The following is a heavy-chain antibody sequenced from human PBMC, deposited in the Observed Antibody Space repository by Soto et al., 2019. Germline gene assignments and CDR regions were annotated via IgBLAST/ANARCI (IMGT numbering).Heavy chain of an antibody. CDR1: GGTFSNYA. Sequence: GASVKVSCKASGGTFSNYAISWVRQAPGQGLEWMGGIIPINGTANYAQKFQGRVTITRDKSASTAYMELSSLRSEDTAVYYCARGVRVVVVAATSYYFDYWGQGTLVTVSS. D-gene: IGHD2-15*01. V-gene: IGHV1-69*05. J-gene: IGHJ4*02. CDR3: ARGVRVVVVAATSYYFDY. CDR2: IIPINGTA.